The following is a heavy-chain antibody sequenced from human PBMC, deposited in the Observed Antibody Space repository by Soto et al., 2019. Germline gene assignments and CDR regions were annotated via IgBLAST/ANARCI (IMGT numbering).Heavy chain of an antibody. Sequence: SETLSLTCTVSGGSITSYHWSWIRQAPGKGLEWIGNIYYSGSTNYNPSLRSRVTISVDASKKQFSLRLSSVTAADTAVYYCARVGYGYLIGYWRQVTLVTVSS. V-gene: IGHV4-59*01. CDR2: IYYSGST. D-gene: IGHD5-18*01. J-gene: IGHJ4*02. CDR3: ARVGYGYLIGY. CDR1: GGSITSYH.